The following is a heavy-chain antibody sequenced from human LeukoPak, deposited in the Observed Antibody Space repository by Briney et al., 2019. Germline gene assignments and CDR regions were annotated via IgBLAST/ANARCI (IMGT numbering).Heavy chain of an antibody. V-gene: IGHV4-31*03. J-gene: IGHJ5*02. CDR2: IYYSGST. Sequence: SQTLSLTCTVSGGSISSGGYYWSWIRQHPGKGLEWIGYIYYSGSTYYNPSHKSRVTISVDTSKNQFSLKLSSVTAADTAVYYCAREPYRYCSGGSCYPYNWFDPWGQGTLVTVSS. CDR3: AREPYRYCSGGSCYPYNWFDP. D-gene: IGHD2-15*01. CDR1: GGSISSGGYY.